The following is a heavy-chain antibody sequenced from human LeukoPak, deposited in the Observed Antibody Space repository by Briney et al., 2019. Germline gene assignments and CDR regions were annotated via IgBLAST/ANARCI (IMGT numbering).Heavy chain of an antibody. Sequence: SETLSLTCTVSGGSISSGDYYWGWIRQPPGKGLEWIGNIYHSGSTYYSPSLKSRVTISVDTSNQFSLKLSSVTAADTAVYYCAREGVITMVRGVNFGYWGQGTLVTVSS. J-gene: IGHJ4*02. D-gene: IGHD3-10*01. V-gene: IGHV4-39*07. CDR1: GGSISSGDYY. CDR2: IYHSGST. CDR3: AREGVITMVRGVNFGY.